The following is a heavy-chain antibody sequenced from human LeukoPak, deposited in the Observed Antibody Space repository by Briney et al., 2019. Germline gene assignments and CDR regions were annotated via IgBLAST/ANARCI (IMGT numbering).Heavy chain of an antibody. Sequence: ASVKVSCKASGYTFTAYFLHWVRRAPGQGFEWMGWINPNSGGTYYTQTFQGRVTMTRDTSISTAYMELSSLRSEDTAVYYCATVGPRPLWFGELLYNGPGYGMDVWGQGTTVTVSS. CDR2: INPNSGGT. CDR3: ATVGPRPLWFGELLYNGPGYGMDV. D-gene: IGHD3-10*01. V-gene: IGHV1-2*02. CDR1: GYTFTAYF. J-gene: IGHJ6*02.